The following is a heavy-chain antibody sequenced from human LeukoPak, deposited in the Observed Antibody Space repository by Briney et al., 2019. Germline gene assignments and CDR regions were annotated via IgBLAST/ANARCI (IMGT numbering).Heavy chain of an antibody. Sequence: MPSQTLSLTCTVSGDSISSGGYYWGWLRQHRGKGLEWIGYIYYSGSTYYNRSSKSRFTITVDRAKNQFSLKLSSVTAADTAVYYCARDALTGMAGDPSYYYYGMDVWGKGTTVTVSS. CDR1: GDSISSGGYY. CDR3: ARDALTGMAGDPSYYYYGMDV. V-gene: IGHV4-31*03. J-gene: IGHJ6*04. D-gene: IGHD3-9*01. CDR2: IYYSGST.